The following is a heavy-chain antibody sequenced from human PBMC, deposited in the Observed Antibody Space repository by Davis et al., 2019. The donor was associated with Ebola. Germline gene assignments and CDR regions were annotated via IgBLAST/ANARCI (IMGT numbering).Heavy chain of an antibody. CDR3: ARVGNSWGYYYDGMDV. J-gene: IGHJ6*02. CDR2: INHSGST. CDR1: GGSISSGDYY. Sequence: GSLRLSCTVSGGSISSGDYYWSWIRQPPGKGLEWIGEINHSGSTNYNPSLKSRVTISVDTSKNQFSLKLSSVTGEDTAVYYCARVGNSWGYYYDGMDVWGQGTTVTVSS. D-gene: IGHD2-15*01. V-gene: IGHV4-39*07.